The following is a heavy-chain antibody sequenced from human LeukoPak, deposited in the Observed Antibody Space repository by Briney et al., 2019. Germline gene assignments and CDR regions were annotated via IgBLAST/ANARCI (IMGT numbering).Heavy chain of an antibody. V-gene: IGHV3-53*01. CDR1: GFTVSTNY. Sequence: PGGSLRLSCAASGFTVSTNYMTWVRQTPGKGLEWVSVIFAGGSPYYADSVRGRFTISRDKSKNTLYLQMNSLRAEDTAVYYCAGLEGIGAGAFDIWGQGTMVTVSS. D-gene: IGHD5-24*01. CDR2: IFAGGSP. CDR3: AGLEGIGAGAFDI. J-gene: IGHJ3*02.